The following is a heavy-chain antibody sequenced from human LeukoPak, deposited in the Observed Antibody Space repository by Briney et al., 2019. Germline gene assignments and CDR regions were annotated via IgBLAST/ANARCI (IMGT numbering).Heavy chain of an antibody. D-gene: IGHD5-18*01. V-gene: IGHV4-34*01. CDR2: INHSGST. J-gene: IGHJ3*02. CDR3: ARGRRIQLWLRAFDI. Sequence: PSETLSLTRAVYGGSLSVYYWSWIRDPPGKGLEWMGEINHSGSTNYNPSLKSRVTISVDTSKNQFSLKLSSVTAADTAVYYCARGRRIQLWLRAFDIWGQGTMVTVSS. CDR1: GGSLSVYY.